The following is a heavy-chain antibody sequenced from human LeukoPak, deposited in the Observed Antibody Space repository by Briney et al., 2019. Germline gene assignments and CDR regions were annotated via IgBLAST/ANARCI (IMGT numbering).Heavy chain of an antibody. CDR3: ARPGGGYCTNGVCYGPLDY. V-gene: IGHV1-18*01. J-gene: IGHJ4*02. CDR2: ISAYNGNT. D-gene: IGHD2-8*01. CDR1: GYTFTSYG. Sequence: ASVKVSCKASGYTFTSYGISWVRQAPGQGLEWMGWISAYNGNTNYAQKLQGRVTMTTDTSTSTAYMELRSLRSDDAAVYYCARPGGGYCTNGVCYGPLDYWGQGTLVTVSS.